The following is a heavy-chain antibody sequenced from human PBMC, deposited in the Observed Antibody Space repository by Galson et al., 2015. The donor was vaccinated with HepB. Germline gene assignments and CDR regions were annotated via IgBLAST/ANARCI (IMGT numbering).Heavy chain of an antibody. V-gene: IGHV1-46*01. J-gene: IGHJ4*02. CDR3: ARVSSGWYSPGIVDSHFDY. D-gene: IGHD6-19*01. Sequence: SVKVSCKASGYTFTSYYMHWVRQAPGQGLEWMGIINPSGGSTSYAQKFQGRVTMTRDTSTSTVYMELSSLRSEDTAVYYCARVSSGWYSPGIVDSHFDYWGQGTLVTVSS. CDR2: INPSGGST. CDR1: GYTFTSYY.